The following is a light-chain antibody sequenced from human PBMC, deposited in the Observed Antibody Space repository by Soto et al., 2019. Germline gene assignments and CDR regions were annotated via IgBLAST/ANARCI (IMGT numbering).Light chain of an antibody. V-gene: IGKV3-20*01. CDR2: GAS. CDR1: ESIRTY. J-gene: IGKJ1*01. Sequence: EIVLTQSSVTLSLSPGGRSRLXCRASESIRTYLAWYQQKPGQAPRLLIYGASSRATGIPDRFSGSGSGTDFTLTISRLEPEDFAVYYCQQYGSSPWTFGQGTKVDI. CDR3: QQYGSSPWT.